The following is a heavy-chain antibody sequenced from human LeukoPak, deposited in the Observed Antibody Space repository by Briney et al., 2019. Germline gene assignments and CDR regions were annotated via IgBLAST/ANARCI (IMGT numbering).Heavy chain of an antibody. CDR3: AKAPQIIAARFDWFAP. CDR2: ISGSGGST. CDR1: GFTFSSYA. J-gene: IGHJ5*02. V-gene: IGHV3-23*01. D-gene: IGHD6-6*01. Sequence: GGSLRLSCAASGFTFSSYAMSWVRQAPGKGLEWVSAISGSGGSTYYADSVKGRFTISRDNSKNTLYLQMNSLRAEDTAVYYCAKAPQIIAARFDWFAPGGQGTLVTVSS.